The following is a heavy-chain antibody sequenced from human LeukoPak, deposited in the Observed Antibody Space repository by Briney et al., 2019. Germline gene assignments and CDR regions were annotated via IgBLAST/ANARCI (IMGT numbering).Heavy chain of an antibody. V-gene: IGHV1-3*01. CDR3: ARGLRGIMITFGGGHFDY. D-gene: IGHD3-16*01. J-gene: IGHJ4*02. CDR1: GYTFTSYA. Sequence: ASVKVSCKASGYTFTSYAMHWVRQAPGQRLEWMGWINAGNGNTKYSQKFQGRVTITRDTSASTAYMELSSLRSEDTAVYYCARGLRGIMITFGGGHFDYWSQGTLVTVSS. CDR2: INAGNGNT.